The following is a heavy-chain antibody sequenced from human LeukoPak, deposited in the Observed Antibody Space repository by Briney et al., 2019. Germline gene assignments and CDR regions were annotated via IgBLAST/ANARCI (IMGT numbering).Heavy chain of an antibody. Sequence: GGSLRLSCAASGFTFSSYEMNWVRQAPGKGLESVSYIGSSGSPIYYADSVKGRFTISRDNAKNSLYLQMISLRAEDTAVYYCAREGWHDDFDYWGQGTLVTVSS. V-gene: IGHV3-48*03. J-gene: IGHJ4*02. CDR1: GFTFSSYE. CDR3: AREGWHDDFDY. CDR2: IGSSGSPI. D-gene: IGHD1-1*01.